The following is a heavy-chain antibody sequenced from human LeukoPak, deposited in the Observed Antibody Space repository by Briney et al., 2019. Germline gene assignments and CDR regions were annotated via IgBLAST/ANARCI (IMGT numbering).Heavy chain of an antibody. D-gene: IGHD5-12*01. CDR1: GFTFSSYS. J-gene: IGHJ5*02. CDR2: ISSSSSSTI. CDR3: ARDGDGYNYEGDP. Sequence: QPGGSLRLSCAASGFTFSSYSMNWVRQAPGKGLEWVSYISSSSSSTIYYADSVKGRFTISRDNAKNSLYLQMNSLRDEDTAVYYCARDGDGYNYEGDPWGQGTLVTVSS. V-gene: IGHV3-48*02.